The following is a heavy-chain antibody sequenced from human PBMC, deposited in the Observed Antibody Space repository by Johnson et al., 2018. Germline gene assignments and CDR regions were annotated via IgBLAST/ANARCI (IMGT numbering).Heavy chain of an antibody. V-gene: IGHV3-7*01. CDR2: IKQDGSEI. D-gene: IGHD3-22*01. J-gene: IGHJ6*03. CDR3: ARGGSSGYFTYFYYYYMDV. CDR1: GFTFRSYW. Sequence: VQLVESGGGLVQPGGSLRLSCAASGFTFRSYWMSWVRQAPGKGLEWVAKIKQDGSEIHYVDSVKGRFTISRDNAKNSLYLQMNNLSAEDTAVYYCARGGSSGYFTYFYYYYMDVWGKGTTVTVS.